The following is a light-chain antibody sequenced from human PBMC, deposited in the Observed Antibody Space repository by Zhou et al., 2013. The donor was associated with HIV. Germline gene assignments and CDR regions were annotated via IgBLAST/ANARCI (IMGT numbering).Light chain of an antibody. Sequence: EIVMTQSPATLSVPPGERATLSCRASQSVSSNLAWYQQKPGRAPRLLIYGASTRATGIPARFSGSGSGTEFTLTISSLQSEDFAVYYCQQYNNWPPWTFGQGTKVDIK. CDR2: GAS. CDR1: QSVSSN. CDR3: QQYNNWPPWT. V-gene: IGKV3-15*01. J-gene: IGKJ1*01.